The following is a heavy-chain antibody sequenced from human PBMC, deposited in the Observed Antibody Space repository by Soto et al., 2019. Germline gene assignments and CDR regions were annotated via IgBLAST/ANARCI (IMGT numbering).Heavy chain of an antibody. CDR3: ARDSSSSAFDI. V-gene: IGHV1-69*02. Sequence: QVQLVQSGAEVKKPGSSVKVSCKASGGTFSSYTISWVRQAPGQGLEWMGRIIPILGIANYAQKFQGRVTITADKSTSTANMELSSMRSEDTAVYCCARDSSSSAFDIWGQGTMVTVS. CDR1: GGTFSSYT. CDR2: IIPILGIA. J-gene: IGHJ3*02. D-gene: IGHD6-6*01.